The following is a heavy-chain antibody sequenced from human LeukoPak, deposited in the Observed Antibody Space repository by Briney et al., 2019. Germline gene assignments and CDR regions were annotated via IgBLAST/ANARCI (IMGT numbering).Heavy chain of an antibody. CDR3: AKNSGYDYAFSDY. V-gene: IGHV3-23*01. CDR1: GFTFSNYE. CDR2: FTSGGST. D-gene: IGHD5-12*01. Sequence: PGGSLRLSCEVSGFTFSNYEMNWVRQAPGKGLEWVSGFTSGGSTYYADSVKGRFTISRDNSKNTLYLQMNSLRAEDTAVYYCAKNSGYDYAFSDYWGQGTLVTVSS. J-gene: IGHJ4*02.